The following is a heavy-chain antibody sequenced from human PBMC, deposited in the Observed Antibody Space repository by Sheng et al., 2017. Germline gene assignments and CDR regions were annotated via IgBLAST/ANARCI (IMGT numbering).Heavy chain of an antibody. Sequence: PGGSLRLSCVTSGFNLRNFQMSWVRQAPGKGLEWISYFSSGGITVYYADSVKGRFTISRDLSKNSIFLQLDNVTAEDTAVYYCARNQPGVVTTYFDYWGQGTLVTVSS. CDR3: ARNQPGVVTTYFDY. D-gene: IGHD7-27*01. CDR1: GFNLRNFQ. CDR2: FSSGGITV. V-gene: IGHV3-48*03. J-gene: IGHJ4*02.